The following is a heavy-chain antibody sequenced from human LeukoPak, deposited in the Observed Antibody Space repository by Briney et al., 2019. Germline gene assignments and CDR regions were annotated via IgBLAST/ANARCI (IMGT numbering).Heavy chain of an antibody. Sequence: SETLSLTCTVSGGSISSSSYYWGWIRQPPGKGLEWIGEINHSGSTNYNPSLKSRVSISVDTSKNQFSLKLSSVTAADTAVYYCARGGRSWTLRYNWFDPWGQGTLVTVSS. CDR1: GGSISSSSYY. V-gene: IGHV4-39*07. D-gene: IGHD6-13*01. CDR3: ARGGRSWTLRYNWFDP. J-gene: IGHJ5*02. CDR2: INHSGST.